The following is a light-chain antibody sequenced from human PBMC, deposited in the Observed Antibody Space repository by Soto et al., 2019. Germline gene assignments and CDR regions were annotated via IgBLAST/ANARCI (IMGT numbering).Light chain of an antibody. V-gene: IGKV1-5*03. CDR2: ATA. Sequence: DIQMTQSPSTLSASVGDRVTITCRASQTLNDWLAWYQHKPGQGPKPLIYATAKLAAGVPPRFSGSGSCTEFTLTINGLQPDDSATYFCQQDKYYWTFGQGTKVVVK. CDR3: QQDKYYWT. CDR1: QTLNDW. J-gene: IGKJ1*01.